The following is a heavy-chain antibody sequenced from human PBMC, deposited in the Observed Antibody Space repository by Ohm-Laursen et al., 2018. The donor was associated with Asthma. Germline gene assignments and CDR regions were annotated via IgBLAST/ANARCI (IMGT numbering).Heavy chain of an antibody. V-gene: IGHV3-30*18. D-gene: IGHD1-26*01. CDR2: ISYDGSNK. J-gene: IGHJ4*02. CDR3: AKDISYGSYYSYFDY. Sequence: SLRLSCTASEFTFSLYSMNWVRQAPGKGLEWVAVISYDGSNKYYADSVKGRFTISRDNSKNTLYLQMNSLRAEDTAVYYCAKDISYGSYYSYFDYWGQGTLVTVSS. CDR1: EFTFSLYS.